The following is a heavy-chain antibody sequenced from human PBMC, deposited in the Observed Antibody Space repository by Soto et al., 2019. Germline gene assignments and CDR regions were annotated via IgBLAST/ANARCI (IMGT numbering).Heavy chain of an antibody. CDR2: IYYSAST. J-gene: IGHJ4*02. D-gene: IGHD2-21*02. CDR3: ARHLPYCGGDCYSLDY. Sequence: PSETLSLTCTVSGVSIRSYYWSWIRQPPGRGLEGIGYIYYSASTNYSPSLKSRVTISVDTSKNQFSLNLSSVTAADTAVYYCARHLPYCGGDCYSLDYWGQGTLVTSPQ. CDR1: GVSIRSYY. V-gene: IGHV4-59*08.